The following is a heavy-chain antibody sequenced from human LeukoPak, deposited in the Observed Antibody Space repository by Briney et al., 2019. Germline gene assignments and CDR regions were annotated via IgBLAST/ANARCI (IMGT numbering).Heavy chain of an antibody. Sequence: ASVKVSCKASGYTFTSYDINWVRQATGQGLEWMGWMNPNSGNTGYAQKFQGRVTMTRNTSISTAHMELSSLRSEDTAVYYCARLGAAAGTSYYYYGMDVWGQGTTVTVSS. CDR3: ARLGAAAGTSYYYYGMDV. V-gene: IGHV1-8*01. CDR2: MNPNSGNT. J-gene: IGHJ6*02. D-gene: IGHD6-13*01. CDR1: GYTFTSYD.